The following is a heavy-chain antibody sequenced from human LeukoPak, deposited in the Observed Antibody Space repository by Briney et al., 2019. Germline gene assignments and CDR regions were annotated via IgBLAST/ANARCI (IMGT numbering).Heavy chain of an antibody. D-gene: IGHD1-20*01. Sequence: GGSLRLSCVDSGLNFEAYWMAWVRQAPGRGLEWLSYIGLASGFTSYADSVKGRFTISSDTARNSLYLHLNSLRAEDTAVYFCARDHNWAFDSWGQGTLVTVSS. J-gene: IGHJ4*02. CDR1: GLNFEAYW. CDR2: IGLASGFT. CDR3: ARDHNWAFDS. V-gene: IGHV3-21*05.